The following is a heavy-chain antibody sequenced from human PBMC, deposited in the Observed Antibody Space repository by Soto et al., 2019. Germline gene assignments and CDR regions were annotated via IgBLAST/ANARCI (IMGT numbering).Heavy chain of an antibody. CDR2: ISSSSSDT. D-gene: IGHD5-12*01. CDR3: ARAHPQYRGYDYVDY. CDR1: GFTFSDYY. V-gene: IGHV3-11*05. Sequence: QVQLVESGGGLVKPGGSLRLSCAASGFTFSDYYMSWIRQAPGKGLEWVSYISSSSSDTNYADSVTGRFTISRDNAKNSLYLQMNSLRAEDTAVYYYARAHPQYRGYDYVDYWGQGTLVTVSS. J-gene: IGHJ4*02.